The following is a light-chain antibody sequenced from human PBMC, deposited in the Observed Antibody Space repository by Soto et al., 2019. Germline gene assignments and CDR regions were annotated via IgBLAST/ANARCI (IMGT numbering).Light chain of an antibody. V-gene: IGKV3-20*01. J-gene: IGKJ5*01. CDR1: QSVSRR. CDR3: QQYGGSPIT. CDR2: GAS. Sequence: EFVLTQSPGTLSLSPGGRATLSCRASQSVSRRLAWYQQRPGQSPRLLISGASMRASGVPVRFIGSGSGTDFTLTITRLEPEHFAVYYCQQYGGSPITFGLGTRLEIK.